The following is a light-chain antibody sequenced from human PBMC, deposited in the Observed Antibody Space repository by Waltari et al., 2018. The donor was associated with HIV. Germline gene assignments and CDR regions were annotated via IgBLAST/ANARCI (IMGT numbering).Light chain of an antibody. CDR1: SSDVGCYDC. CDR2: EVT. CDR3: SDTGTNSLH. Sequence: QSALTQPASVSGSPGQSITISCTGASSDVGCYDCISWYQQHPGKAPSLIIYEVTNRPSGVSNRFFGSKSANTASLTISGLQADDEADYYCSDTGTNSLHFGGGTKVTVL. V-gene: IGLV2-14*01. J-gene: IGLJ2*01.